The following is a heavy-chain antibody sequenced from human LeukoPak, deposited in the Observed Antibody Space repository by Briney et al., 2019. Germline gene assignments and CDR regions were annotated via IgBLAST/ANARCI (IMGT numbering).Heavy chain of an antibody. J-gene: IGHJ4*02. D-gene: IGHD3-9*01. CDR3: ARLDILTGNYYYFEY. CDR1: VFIFKTYT. V-gene: IGHV3-74*01. CDR2: IKSDGRVK. Sequence: GESLSLSCAVSVFIFKTYTMTWVRQAPGKGLVWVSRIKSDGRVKTYADSVKGRFTISRDNAKNTLYLQMNSLRAEDTAVYCCARLDILTGNYYYFEYWGQGSLVTVSS.